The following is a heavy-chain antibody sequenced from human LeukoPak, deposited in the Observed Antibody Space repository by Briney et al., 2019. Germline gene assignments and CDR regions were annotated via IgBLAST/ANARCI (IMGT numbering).Heavy chain of an antibody. CDR3: ARLESPSIAVAGSCDY. D-gene: IGHD6-19*01. J-gene: IGHJ4*02. V-gene: IGHV5-51*01. CDR2: IYAGDSDT. CDR1: GYSFTSYW. Sequence: PGASLKICCKGSGYSFTSYWIGWGRQMPGKGLEWVGIIYAGDSDTSYSPSFQGQVTIAADKSISTAYLQWSSLKASDTAMYYCARLESPSIAVAGSCDYWGQGTLVTVSS.